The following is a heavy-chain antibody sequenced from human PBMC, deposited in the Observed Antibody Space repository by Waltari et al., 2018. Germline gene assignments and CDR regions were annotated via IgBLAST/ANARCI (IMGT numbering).Heavy chain of an antibody. V-gene: IGHV1-69*08. CDR3: ARSRYGDYAGHY. Sequence: QVQLVQSGAEVKKPGSSVKVSCKASGGTFSSYAISWVRQAPGQGLEWRGRIIPNYVTGSAAQKCQGRVTITADKATSTSYMERSSLRSEDTAVYYCARSRYGDYAGHYGGQGTLVTVSS. D-gene: IGHD4-17*01. J-gene: IGHJ4*02. CDR2: IIPNYVTG. CDR1: GGTFSSYA.